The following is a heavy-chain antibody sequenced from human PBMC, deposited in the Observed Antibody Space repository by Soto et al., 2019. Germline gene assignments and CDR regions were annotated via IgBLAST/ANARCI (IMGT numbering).Heavy chain of an antibody. CDR2: IKQDGSEK. J-gene: IGHJ6*02. D-gene: IGHD6-13*01. Sequence: PGGSLRLSCAASGFTFSSYWMSWVRQAPGKGLEWAANIKQDGSEKYYVDSVKGRFTISRDNAKNSLYLQMNSLRAEDTAVYYCARAPTGSWYYYYGMDVWGQGTTVTVSS. CDR1: GFTFSSYW. CDR3: ARAPTGSWYYYYGMDV. V-gene: IGHV3-7*01.